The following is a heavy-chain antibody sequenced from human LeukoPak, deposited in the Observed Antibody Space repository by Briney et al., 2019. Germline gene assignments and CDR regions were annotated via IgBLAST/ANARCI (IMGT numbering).Heavy chain of an antibody. CDR2: IKSKTDGGTT. CDR1: GFTFSNAW. CDR3: TTLALLPTVGYFDY. Sequence: GGSLRLSCAASGFTFSNAWMSWVRQAPGKGLEWVGRIKSKTDGGTTDYAAPVKGRFTISRDDSKNTLYLQMNSLKTEDTAVYYCTTLALLPTVGYFDYWGQGTLVTVSS. V-gene: IGHV3-15*01. J-gene: IGHJ4*02. D-gene: IGHD3-22*01.